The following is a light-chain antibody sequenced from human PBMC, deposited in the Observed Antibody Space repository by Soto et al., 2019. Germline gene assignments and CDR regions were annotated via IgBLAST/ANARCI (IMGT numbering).Light chain of an antibody. J-gene: IGLJ3*02. CDR3: SSYTSSSTRV. CDR1: SSDVGGYNY. V-gene: IGLV2-14*01. Sequence: QSALTQPASVSGSPGQSITISCTGTSSDVGGYNYVSWYQQHHGKAPKLMIYEVSNRPSGVSNRFSGSKSGNTASLTISGLQAEDEADYYCSSYTSSSTRVFGGGTKLTVL. CDR2: EVS.